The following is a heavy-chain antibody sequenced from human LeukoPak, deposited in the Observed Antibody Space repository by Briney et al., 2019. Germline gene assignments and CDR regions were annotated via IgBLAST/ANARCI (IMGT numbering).Heavy chain of an antibody. CDR2: IYHSGST. Sequence: PSQTLSLTCTVSGGSISSGGYYWSWIRQPPGKGLEWIGYIYHSGSTYYNPSLKSRVTISVDRSKNQFSLKLSSVTAADTAVYYCARAGEGYGMDVWGQGTTVTVSS. CDR1: GGSISSGGYY. CDR3: ARAGEGYGMDV. V-gene: IGHV4-30-2*01. J-gene: IGHJ6*02. D-gene: IGHD3-10*01.